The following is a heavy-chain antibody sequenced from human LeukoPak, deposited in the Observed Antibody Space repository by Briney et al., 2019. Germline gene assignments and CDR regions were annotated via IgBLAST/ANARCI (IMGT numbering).Heavy chain of an antibody. CDR1: GGSISSSSYY. CDR3: ARGLTREIFFGVPYYYYYMDV. V-gene: IGHV4-39*07. J-gene: IGHJ6*03. CDR2: INHSGST. Sequence: PSETLSLTCTVSGGSISSSSYYWGWIRQPPGKGLEWIGEINHSGSTNYNPSLKSRVTISVDTSKNQFSLKLSSVTAADTAVYYCARGLTREIFFGVPYYYYYMDVWGKGTTVTVSS. D-gene: IGHD3-3*01.